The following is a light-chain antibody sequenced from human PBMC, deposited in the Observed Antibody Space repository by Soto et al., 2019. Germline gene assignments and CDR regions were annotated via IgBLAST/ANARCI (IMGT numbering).Light chain of an antibody. Sequence: QAVLSQPPSVSAAPGQRVTISCSGSSSNIGKYYVSWYQQVPGTAPTLLIYDNTQRPSGIPDRFSGSKSGTSATLAITGLQTGDEADYYCATWDGGLTPQGVFGTAPKVTVL. CDR1: SSNIGKYY. CDR3: ATWDGGLTPQGV. J-gene: IGLJ1*01. V-gene: IGLV1-51*01. CDR2: DNT.